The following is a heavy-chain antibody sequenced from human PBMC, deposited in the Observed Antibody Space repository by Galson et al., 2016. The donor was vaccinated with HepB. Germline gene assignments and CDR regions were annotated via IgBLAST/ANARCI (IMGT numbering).Heavy chain of an antibody. J-gene: IGHJ6*02. CDR1: GGSISSSYF. CDR2: IYRDGST. D-gene: IGHD3-3*01. V-gene: IGHV4-59*01. CDR3: AREAAFWSSYNYYYSGMDV. Sequence: SETLSLTCTVSGGSISSSYFWGWIRQTPGKGLEWIGHIYRDGSTKYNPPLKSRVTISGETSKNQFSLKVNSVTAADTAVYYCAREAAFWSSYNYYYSGMDVWGQGAMVTVSS.